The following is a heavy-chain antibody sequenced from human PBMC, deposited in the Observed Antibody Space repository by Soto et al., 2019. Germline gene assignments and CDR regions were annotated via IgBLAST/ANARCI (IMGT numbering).Heavy chain of an antibody. D-gene: IGHD6-19*01. Sequence: GESLKISCKGSGYSFTRYWISGVRQMPGEGLEWMGKIDPRDSYTKYSPSFQGHVTISVEKSISTAYLQWSSLKASDTAIYYCARHSYTSAANYDHHYVIDVLGQGTTVTVSS. CDR1: GYSFTRYW. CDR3: ARHSYTSAANYDHHYVIDV. V-gene: IGHV5-10-1*01. CDR2: IDPRDSYT. J-gene: IGHJ6*02.